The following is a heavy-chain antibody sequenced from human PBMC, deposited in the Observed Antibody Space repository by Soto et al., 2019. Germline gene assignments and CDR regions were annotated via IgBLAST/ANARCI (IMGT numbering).Heavy chain of an antibody. D-gene: IGHD6-6*01. J-gene: IGHJ6*03. CDR2: INPNSGGT. V-gene: IGHV1-2*04. Sequence: ASVKVSCKASGYTFTGYYMHWVLQAPGQGLEWMGWINPNSGGTNYAQKFQGWVTMTRDTSISTAYMELSRRRSDYTAVYYCSRDRGYSSSTVKRIYYYMDVWGKGTTVTVSS. CDR3: SRDRGYSSSTVKRIYYYMDV. CDR1: GYTFTGYY.